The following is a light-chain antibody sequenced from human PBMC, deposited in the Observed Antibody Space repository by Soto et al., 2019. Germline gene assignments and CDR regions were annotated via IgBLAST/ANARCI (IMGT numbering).Light chain of an antibody. CDR2: DAT. Sequence: DIQMTQSPSTLSASVGDRVTITCRASQSISTWLAWYQQKPGKAPELLIFDATNLETGVPSRFSGGGSRTHFSFTISSLQPEDFATYYCHQYDSLPPTFGQGTRLEI. J-gene: IGKJ5*01. CDR1: QSISTW. V-gene: IGKV1-33*01. CDR3: HQYDSLPPT.